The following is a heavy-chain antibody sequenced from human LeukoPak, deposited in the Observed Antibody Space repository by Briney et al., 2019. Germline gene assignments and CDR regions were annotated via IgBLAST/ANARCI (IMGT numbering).Heavy chain of an antibody. D-gene: IGHD3-22*01. CDR3: ARALYYSSGYFFFDY. J-gene: IGHJ4*02. CDR1: GGSISSSNYS. V-gene: IGHV4-31*03. Sequence: PSETLSLTCTVSGGSISSSNYSWGWIRQPPGKGLEWIGYIFYSGSTHYNPSLKSRVTISVDPSKNQFSLKLSSVTAADTAVYYCARALYYSSGYFFFDYWGQGILVTVSS. CDR2: IFYSGST.